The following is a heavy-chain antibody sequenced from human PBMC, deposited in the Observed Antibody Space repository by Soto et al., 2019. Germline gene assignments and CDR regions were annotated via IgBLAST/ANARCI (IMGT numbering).Heavy chain of an antibody. J-gene: IGHJ4*02. CDR2: INHSGST. CDR1: GGSFSGYY. D-gene: IGHD6-6*01. Sequence: LETLSLTCAVYGGSFSGYYWSWIRQSPGKGLEWIGEINHSGSTNYNPSLKSRVTISVDTSKNQFSLKLSSVTAADTAVYYCARFAPSLYSSSSSVADYWGQGTLVTVSS. V-gene: IGHV4-34*01. CDR3: ARFAPSLYSSSSSVADY.